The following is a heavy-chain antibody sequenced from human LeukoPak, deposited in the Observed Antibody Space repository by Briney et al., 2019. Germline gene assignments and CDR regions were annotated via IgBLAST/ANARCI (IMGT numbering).Heavy chain of an antibody. CDR1: GGSISSSSYY. V-gene: IGHV4-39*07. Sequence: SETLSLTCTVSGGSISSSSYYWGWIRQPPGKGLEWIGSIYYSGSTYYNPSLKSRVTISVDTSKNQFSLKLSSVTAADTAVYYCARDVFRGYSYGPGYAFDIWGQGTMVTVSS. J-gene: IGHJ3*02. CDR3: ARDVFRGYSYGPGYAFDI. CDR2: IYYSGST. D-gene: IGHD5-18*01.